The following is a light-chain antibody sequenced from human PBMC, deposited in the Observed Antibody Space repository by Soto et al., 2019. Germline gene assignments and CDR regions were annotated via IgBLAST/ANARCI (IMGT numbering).Light chain of an antibody. CDR3: QQYDTYPVT. CDR1: QSISSW. CDR2: KAS. V-gene: IGKV1-5*03. Sequence: DIQMTQSPSTLSASVGDRVTLTCRASQSISSWLAWFQQKPGKAPKVLIYKASTLESGVPSRFSGSGXGTXFTLTISCLQPDDFATYYCQQYDTYPVTFGGGTKVEIK. J-gene: IGKJ4*01.